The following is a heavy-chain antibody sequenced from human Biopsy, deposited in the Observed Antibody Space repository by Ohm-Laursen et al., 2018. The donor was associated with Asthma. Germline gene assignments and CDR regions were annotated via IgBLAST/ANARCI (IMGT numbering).Heavy chain of an antibody. CDR1: GFSFSEFV. Sequence: SLRLSCAAPGFSFSEFVMHWVRQVPGKGPEWVALISFDGRYEYYADSVKGRFTISRDNPMKRLYLQMSSLTAEDTAVYYCASRGGDFWSGYYMDYWGQGTLVTVSS. CDR2: ISFDGRYE. J-gene: IGHJ4*02. V-gene: IGHV3-30*03. D-gene: IGHD3-3*01. CDR3: ASRGGDFWSGYYMDY.